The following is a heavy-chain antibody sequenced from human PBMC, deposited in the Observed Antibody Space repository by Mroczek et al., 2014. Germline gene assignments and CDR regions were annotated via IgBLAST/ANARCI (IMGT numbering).Heavy chain of an antibody. CDR2: ISYDGSNK. CDR1: GFTFSSYG. D-gene: IGHD2-2*02. J-gene: IGHJ3*02. V-gene: IGHV3-30*18. CDR3: AKXQGYCSSTSCYTTGNDAFDI. Sequence: VQLVESGGGVVQPGRSLRLSCAASGFTFSSYGMHWVRQAPGKGLEWVAVISYDGSNKYYADSVKGRFTISRDNSKNTLYLQMNSLRAEDTAVYYCAKXQGYCSSTSCYTTGNDAFDIWGPRDNGHRLF.